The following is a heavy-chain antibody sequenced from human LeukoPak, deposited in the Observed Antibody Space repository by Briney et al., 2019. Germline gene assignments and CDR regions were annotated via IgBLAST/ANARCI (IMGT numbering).Heavy chain of an antibody. V-gene: IGHV1-24*01. CDR2: FDPEDGET. D-gene: IGHD3-10*01. CDR1: GYTLTELS. Sequence: GASVKVSCKVSGYTLTELSMHCVRQAPGKGPEWRGCFDPEDGETIYAQKLQGRVNMTEDTSNDTAYMELSSMRSEDTAVYYCATGSGSYSPYFDYWGQGTLATVSS. CDR3: ATGSGSYSPYFDY. J-gene: IGHJ4*02.